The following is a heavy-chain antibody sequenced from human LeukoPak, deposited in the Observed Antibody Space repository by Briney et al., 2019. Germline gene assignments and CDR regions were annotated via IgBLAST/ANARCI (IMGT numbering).Heavy chain of an antibody. Sequence: PGGSLRLSCAASGFTFSSYAMSWVRQAPGKGLEWVSGISGSGDNTYYADSVKGRIIISRDNSKRTLHLQMNSLRAEDTAVYYCAKDRLGTLGVVIQDYWGQGTLVTVSS. J-gene: IGHJ4*02. V-gene: IGHV3-23*01. D-gene: IGHD3-3*01. CDR2: ISGSGDNT. CDR1: GFTFSSYA. CDR3: AKDRLGTLGVVIQDY.